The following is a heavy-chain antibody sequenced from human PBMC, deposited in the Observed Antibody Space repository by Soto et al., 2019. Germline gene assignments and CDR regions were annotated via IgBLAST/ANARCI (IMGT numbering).Heavy chain of an antibody. Sequence: QVQLVESGGGVVQPGRSLRLSCAASGFTFSSYGMHWVRQAPGKGLEWVAVISYDGSNKYYADSVKGRFTISRDNSKNTQYLQMKSQRAEDTAVYYCAKGPWQQLVLGWFDHWCQGTLVTVST. V-gene: IGHV3-30*18. D-gene: IGHD6-13*01. CDR2: ISYDGSNK. CDR1: GFTFSSYG. J-gene: IGHJ5*02. CDR3: AKGPWQQLVLGWFDH.